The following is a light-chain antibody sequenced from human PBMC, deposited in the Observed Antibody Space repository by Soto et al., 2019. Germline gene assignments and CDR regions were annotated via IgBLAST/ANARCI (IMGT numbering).Light chain of an antibody. CDR2: GAS. J-gene: IGKJ1*01. Sequence: EIVMTQSPATLSASPGERATLSCSASQSVSSNLAWYQQKAGQAPRLLIYGASTRATGIPARFSGSGSGTDFTLTISRLEPEDFAVYYCQQYGSSPRTFGQGTKVDIK. V-gene: IGKV3-15*01. CDR1: QSVSSN. CDR3: QQYGSSPRT.